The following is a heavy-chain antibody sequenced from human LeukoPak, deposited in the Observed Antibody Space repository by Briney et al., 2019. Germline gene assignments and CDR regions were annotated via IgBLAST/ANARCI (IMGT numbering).Heavy chain of an antibody. Sequence: PSETLSLTCAVYGDSFSGYYWSWIRQPPGKGLEWIGEINHSGSTNYNPSLKSRVTISVDTSKNQFSLKLSSVTAADTAVYYCARGRGWWELLKSWFDPWGQGTLVTVSS. J-gene: IGHJ5*02. CDR1: GDSFSGYY. CDR2: INHSGST. D-gene: IGHD1-26*01. V-gene: IGHV4-34*01. CDR3: ARGRGWWELLKSWFDP.